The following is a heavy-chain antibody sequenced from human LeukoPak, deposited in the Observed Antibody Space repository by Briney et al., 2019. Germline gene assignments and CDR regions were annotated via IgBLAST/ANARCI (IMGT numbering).Heavy chain of an antibody. D-gene: IGHD1-26*01. Sequence: GGSLRLSCAASGFTFSSYWMTWVRQAPGKGLEWVANIKQDGSEKYYVDSVKGRFTISRDNAKNSLYLQINSLRDEDAAVYYCARHSGTYFDYWGQGTLVTVSS. J-gene: IGHJ4*02. CDR2: IKQDGSEK. CDR3: ARHSGTYFDY. CDR1: GFTFSSYW. V-gene: IGHV3-7*01.